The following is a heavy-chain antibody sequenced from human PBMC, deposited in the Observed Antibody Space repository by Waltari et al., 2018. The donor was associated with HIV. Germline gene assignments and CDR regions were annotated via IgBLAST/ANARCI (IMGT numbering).Heavy chain of an antibody. V-gene: IGHV1-69*12. CDR1: GGPFSSYA. Sequence: QVQLVQSGAEVKKPGSSVKVPCKASGGPFSSYAISWVRQAPGQGLEWMGGIIPISGTTNYAQKFQGRVTITADESTSTANMELNSLKSEDTAVYYCARLGRSRFLEWIPFDPWGQGTLVTVSS. CDR3: ARLGRSRFLEWIPFDP. J-gene: IGHJ5*02. CDR2: IIPISGTT. D-gene: IGHD3-3*01.